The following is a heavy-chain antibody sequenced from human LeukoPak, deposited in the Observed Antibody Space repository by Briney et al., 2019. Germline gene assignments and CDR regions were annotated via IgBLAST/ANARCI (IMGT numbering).Heavy chain of an antibody. CDR3: ARDDYGDYQRY. CDR1: GYTFSNYV. Sequence: GASVKVSCKASGYTFSNYVIRWVRQAPGQGLAWMGWISAYNCNTNYAQKLQGRATMTTDTYTSTAYMELRRMRFDETDVYYCARDDYGDYQRYWGQGTLVTVSS. J-gene: IGHJ4*02. CDR2: ISAYNCNT. D-gene: IGHD4-17*01. V-gene: IGHV1-18*01.